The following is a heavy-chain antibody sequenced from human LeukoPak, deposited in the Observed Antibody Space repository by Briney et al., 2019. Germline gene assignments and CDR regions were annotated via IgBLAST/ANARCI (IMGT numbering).Heavy chain of an antibody. D-gene: IGHD4-17*01. CDR2: ISAYNGNT. V-gene: IGHV1-18*01. Sequence: ASVKVSCKASGYTFTSYGISWVRQAPGQGLEWVGWISAYNGNTNYAQKLQGRVTMTTDTSTSTAYMELRSLRSDDTAVYYCARDRDDYGSSDAFDIWGQGTMVTVSS. CDR1: GYTFTSYG. CDR3: ARDRDDYGSSDAFDI. J-gene: IGHJ3*02.